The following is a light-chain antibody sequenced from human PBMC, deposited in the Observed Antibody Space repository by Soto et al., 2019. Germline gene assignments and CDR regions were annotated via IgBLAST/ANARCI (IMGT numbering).Light chain of an antibody. CDR3: HQYGTSQGT. J-gene: IGKJ5*01. CDR2: GAS. V-gene: IGKV3-20*01. CDR1: QSVSNNY. Sequence: EIVLTQSPGTLSLSPKESATLSCRASQSVSNNYLAWYQQKPGQAPRLLIYGASNRATGIPDRFSGRGSGTDFTLTISRLEPEDFALYYCHQYGTSQGTFGQGTRLEIK.